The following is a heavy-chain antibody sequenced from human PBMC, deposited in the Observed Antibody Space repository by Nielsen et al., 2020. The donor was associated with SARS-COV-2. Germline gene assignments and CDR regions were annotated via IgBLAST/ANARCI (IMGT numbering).Heavy chain of an antibody. CDR3: ARGKRLSSLDM. J-gene: IGHJ1*01. D-gene: IGHD2-15*01. V-gene: IGHV6-1*01. CDR1: GDSVSSLRAS. Sequence: SETLSLTCGISGDSVSSLRASWNWMRQSPSRGLEWLGRIYFSSKWYTDYGASVRGRITINADRSTNQFSLHLTSVNRDDTAVYFCARGKRLSSLDMWGQGSLVIVS. CDR2: IYFSSKWYT.